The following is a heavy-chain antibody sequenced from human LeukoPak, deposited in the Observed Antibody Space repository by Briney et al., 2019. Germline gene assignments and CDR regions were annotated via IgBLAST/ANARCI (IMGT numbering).Heavy chain of an antibody. D-gene: IGHD3-10*01. V-gene: IGHV3-48*03. Sequence: PGGSLRLSCAASGFTFSSYEMNWVRQAPGKGLEWVSYISRSGNTIYYADSVKGRFTISRDNAKNSLYLKMNSLRAEDTAVYYCARGRSITLLRGVAMSDGFDIWGQGAMVAVSS. CDR1: GFTFSSYE. J-gene: IGHJ3*02. CDR3: ARGRSITLLRGVAMSDGFDI. CDR2: ISRSGNTI.